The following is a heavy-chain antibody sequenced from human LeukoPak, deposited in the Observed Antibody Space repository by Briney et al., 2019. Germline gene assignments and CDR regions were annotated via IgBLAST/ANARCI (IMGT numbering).Heavy chain of an antibody. J-gene: IGHJ4*02. CDR3: AKGLGVPDLDY. D-gene: IGHD1-14*01. CDR1: GFTFSSYG. CDR2: ISYDGSNK. Sequence: GGSLRLSCAASGFTFSSYGMHWVRQAPGKGLEWVAVISYDGSNKYYADSVKGRFTISRDNSKNTLYLQMNSLRAEDTAVYYCAKGLGVPDLDYWGQGTLVTVSS. V-gene: IGHV3-30*18.